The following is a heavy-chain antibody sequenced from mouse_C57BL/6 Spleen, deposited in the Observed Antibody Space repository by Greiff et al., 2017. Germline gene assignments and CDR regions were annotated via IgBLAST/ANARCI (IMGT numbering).Heavy chain of an antibody. Sequence: VQLKESGPELVKPGASVKISCKASGYSFTGYYMHWVKQSSEKSLEWIGEINPSTGGTSYNQKFKGKATLTVDKSSSTAYMQLRSLTSEDSAVYYCAREDYYGSSAFAYWGQGTLVTVSA. CDR3: AREDYYGSSAFAY. CDR1: GYSFTGYY. CDR2: INPSTGGT. J-gene: IGHJ3*01. V-gene: IGHV1-43*01. D-gene: IGHD1-1*01.